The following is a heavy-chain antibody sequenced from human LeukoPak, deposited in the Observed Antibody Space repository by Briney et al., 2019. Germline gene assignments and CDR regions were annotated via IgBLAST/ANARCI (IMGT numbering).Heavy chain of an antibody. CDR1: GFTFSSYE. V-gene: IGHV3-48*03. CDR2: ISSSGSTI. Sequence: QPGGSLRLSCAASGFTFSSYEMNWVRQAPGKGLVWVSYISSSGSTIYYAVSVKGRFTISRDNAKNSLYLQMNSLRAEDTAVYYCARESAAAPWEFDYWGQGTLVTVSS. CDR3: ARESAAAPWEFDY. D-gene: IGHD6-13*01. J-gene: IGHJ4*02.